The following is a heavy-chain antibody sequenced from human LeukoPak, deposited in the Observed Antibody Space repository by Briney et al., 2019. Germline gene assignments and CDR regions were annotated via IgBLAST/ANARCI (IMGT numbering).Heavy chain of an antibody. CDR1: GFTFSSYA. CDR2: ISGSGGST. J-gene: IGHJ1*01. CDR3: ARDLDDMNSLPPLFQH. Sequence: GGSLRLSCAVSGFTFSSYAMSWVRQAPGKGLERVSAISGSGGSTYYADSVKGRFTISRDNSKNTLYLQMNNLRAEDTAVYYCARDLDDMNSLPPLFQHWVQGTLVIVSS. V-gene: IGHV3-23*01. D-gene: IGHD3/OR15-3a*01.